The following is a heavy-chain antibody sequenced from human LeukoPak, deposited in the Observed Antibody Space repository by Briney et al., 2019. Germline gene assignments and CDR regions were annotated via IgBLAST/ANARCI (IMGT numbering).Heavy chain of an antibody. CDR3: ARSKSEFYHFDY. CDR1: GGSISSSGYY. D-gene: IGHD3-10*01. J-gene: IGHJ4*02. CDR2: IHYSGST. V-gene: IGHV4-39*01. Sequence: PSETLSLTCTVSGGSISSSGYYWGWIRQPPGKGLDWIGIIHYSGSTYYNPSLKSRVTMPVETSKNQFSLKLSSVTAADTAVYYCARSKSEFYHFDYWGQGTLVIVSS.